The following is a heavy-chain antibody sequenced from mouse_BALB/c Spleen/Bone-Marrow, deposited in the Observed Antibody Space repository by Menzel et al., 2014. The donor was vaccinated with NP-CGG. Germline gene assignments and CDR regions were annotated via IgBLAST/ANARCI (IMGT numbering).Heavy chain of an antibody. J-gene: IGHJ1*01. Sequence: QVHVKQSGAELVKPGASVKLSCKASGYTFTSYWMHWVKQRPGQGLEWIGEINPSNGRTNYNEKFKSKATLTVDKSSSTAYMQLSSLTSEDSAVYYCARYLHYYGSSYGYFDDWGAGTTVTVSS. CDR2: INPSNGRT. D-gene: IGHD1-1*01. CDR3: ARYLHYYGSSYGYFDD. V-gene: IGHV1S81*02. CDR1: GYTFTSYW.